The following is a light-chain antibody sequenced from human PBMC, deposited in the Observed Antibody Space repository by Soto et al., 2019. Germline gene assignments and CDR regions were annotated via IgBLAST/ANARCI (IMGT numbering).Light chain of an antibody. CDR1: QSVSSD. CDR3: QQRSTWPPIT. V-gene: IGKV3-11*01. CDR2: DAS. J-gene: IGKJ5*01. Sequence: IVLTMSPATLSLYQGERETLSCRASQSVSSDLAWYQQKPGQAPRLLIYDASNRATGIPARFSGSGSGTDFTLTISSLEAEDFAVHYCQQRSTWPPITFGQVTLLEI.